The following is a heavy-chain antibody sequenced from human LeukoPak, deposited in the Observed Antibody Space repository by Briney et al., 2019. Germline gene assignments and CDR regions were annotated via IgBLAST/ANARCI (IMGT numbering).Heavy chain of an antibody. CDR3: ASLLGDFWSGYSVWYYFDY. D-gene: IGHD3-3*01. V-gene: IGHV3-23*01. CDR2: ISGSGGST. Sequence: GGSLRLSCAASGFTFSSYAMSWVRQAPGKGLEWVSAISGSGGSTYYADSVKGRFTISRDNSKNTLYLQMNSLRAEDTAVYYCASLLGDFWSGYSVWYYFDYWGQGTLVTVSS. J-gene: IGHJ4*02. CDR1: GFTFSSYA.